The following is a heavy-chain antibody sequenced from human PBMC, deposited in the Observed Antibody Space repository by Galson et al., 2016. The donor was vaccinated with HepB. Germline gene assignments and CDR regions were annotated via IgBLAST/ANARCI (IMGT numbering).Heavy chain of an antibody. CDR2: IDWDDDK. J-gene: IGHJ4*02. V-gene: IGHV2-70*01. CDR1: GFSLSTGGMC. D-gene: IGHD4-17*01. Sequence: PALVKPTQTLTLTCTFSGFSLSTGGMCVSWIRQPPGKALEWLALIDWDDDKSYRASLKTRLTISKDTSKNQVVLTMTNMDPRDTATYYCARTHYSDIKYFDYWGRGTLVTVSS. CDR3: ARTHYSDIKYFDY.